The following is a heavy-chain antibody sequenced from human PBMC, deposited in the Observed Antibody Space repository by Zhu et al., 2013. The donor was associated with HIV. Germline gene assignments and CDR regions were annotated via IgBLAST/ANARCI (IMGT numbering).Heavy chain of an antibody. V-gene: IGHV1-46*01. CDR3: ARDGLTAMVTFWLDY. Sequence: QVQLVQSGAEVKKPGASVKVSCKASGYTFTSYGISWVRQAPGQGLEWMGIINPSGGSTSYAQKFQGRVTMTRDTSTSTVYMELSSLRSEDTAVYYCARDGLTAMVTFWLDYWAREPWSPSPQ. CDR2: INPSGGST. CDR1: GYTFTSYG. D-gene: IGHD5-18*01. J-gene: IGHJ4*02.